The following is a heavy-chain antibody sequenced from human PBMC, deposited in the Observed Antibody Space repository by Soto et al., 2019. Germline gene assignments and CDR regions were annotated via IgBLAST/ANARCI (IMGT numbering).Heavy chain of an antibody. V-gene: IGHV3-23*01. D-gene: IGHD3-10*01. Sequence: GGSLRLSCAASGFTFSSYAMSWVRQAPGKGLEWVSAISGSGGSTYYADSVKGRFTISRDNSKNTLYLQMNSLRAEDTAVYYCAKTGYGSGSYLLSYYFDYWGQGTLVTVSS. CDR3: AKTGYGSGSYLLSYYFDY. J-gene: IGHJ4*02. CDR1: GFTFSSYA. CDR2: ISGSGGST.